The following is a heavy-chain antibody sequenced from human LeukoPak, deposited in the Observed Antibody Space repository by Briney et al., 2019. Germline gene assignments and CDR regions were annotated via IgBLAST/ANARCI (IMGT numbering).Heavy chain of an antibody. CDR1: GYSISSGYY. V-gene: IGHV4-38-2*02. J-gene: IGHJ5*02. CDR3: ARAYSSSWYYNWFDP. D-gene: IGHD6-13*01. Sequence: SETLSLTCTVSGYSISSGYYWGWIRQPPGKGLEWIGSIYNSGSTYYNPSLKSRVTISVNTSKNQFSLKLRSVTAADTAMYYCARAYSSSWYYNWFDPWGQGTLVTVSS. CDR2: IYNSGST.